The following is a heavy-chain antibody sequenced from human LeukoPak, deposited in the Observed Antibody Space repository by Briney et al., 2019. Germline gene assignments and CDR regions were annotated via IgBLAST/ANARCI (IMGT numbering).Heavy chain of an antibody. CDR1: GGSFSGYY. CDR3: ARLDIVVVPATILGWFES. J-gene: IGHJ5*01. D-gene: IGHD2-2*03. CDR2: INHSGST. V-gene: IGHV4-34*01. Sequence: SETPPLTCAVYGGSFSGYYWSWIRQPPGKGLEWIGDINHSGSTNYNPSLKSRVTISVDTSKNQFSLKLSSVTAADTAVYYCARLDIVVVPATILGWFESWGQGTLVTVSS.